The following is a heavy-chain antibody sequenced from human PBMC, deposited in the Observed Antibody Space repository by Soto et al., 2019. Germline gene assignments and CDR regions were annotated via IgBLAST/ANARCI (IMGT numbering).Heavy chain of an antibody. CDR1: GYTFTSYG. V-gene: IGHV1-18*01. J-gene: IGHJ4*02. CDR3: AREFRGYSGYDSGPSFDY. Sequence: AASVKVSCKASGYTFTSYGISWVRQAPGQGLEWMGWISAYNGNTNYAQKLQGRVTMTTDTSTSTAYMELRSLRSDDTAVYYCAREFRGYSGYDSGPSFDYWGQGTLVTVSS. D-gene: IGHD5-12*01. CDR2: ISAYNGNT.